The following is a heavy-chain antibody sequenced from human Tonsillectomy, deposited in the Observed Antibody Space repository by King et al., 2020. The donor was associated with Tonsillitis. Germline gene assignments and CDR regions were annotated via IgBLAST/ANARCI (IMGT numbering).Heavy chain of an antibody. V-gene: IGHV3-11*06. D-gene: IGHD4-17*01. Sequence: VQLVESGGDLVKPGGSLTLSCAASGGTFSDYYMSWLRQAPGQGLEWLAFISGSGGHTNYAESLKGRFTVSRDNSKKSLFLQMNSLRVDDTARYYCAVENDFGPYSGGPNWFATWGEGTLVIVP. CDR2: ISGSGGHT. CDR3: AVENDFGPYSGGPNWFAT. J-gene: IGHJ5*02. CDR1: GGTFSDYY.